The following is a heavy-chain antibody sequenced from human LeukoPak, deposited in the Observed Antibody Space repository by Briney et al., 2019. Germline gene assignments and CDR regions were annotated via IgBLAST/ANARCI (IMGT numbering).Heavy chain of an antibody. Sequence: GGSLRLSCAASGFTVSSNYMSWVCQAPGKGLEWVSVIYSGGSTYYADSVKGRFTISRDNSKNTLYLQMNSLRAEDTAVYYCARDPTIYGDYGYYYYGMDVWGQGTTVTVSS. CDR2: IYSGGST. CDR1: GFTVSSNY. CDR3: ARDPTIYGDYGYYYYGMDV. D-gene: IGHD4-17*01. V-gene: IGHV3-53*01. J-gene: IGHJ6*02.